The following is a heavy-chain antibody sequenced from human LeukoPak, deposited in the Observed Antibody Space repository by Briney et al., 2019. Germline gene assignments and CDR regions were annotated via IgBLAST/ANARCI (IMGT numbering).Heavy chain of an antibody. CDR3: ARDTTGLATYYYYYYYMDV. V-gene: IGHV4-39*07. J-gene: IGHJ6*03. Sequence: PSETLSLTCTVSGGSISTSSYYWGWVRQPPGKGLEWIGNIFYSGSTYYSPSLKSRVTISLDTSKNQFSLKLSSVTAADTAVYYCARDTTGLATYYYYYYYMDVWGKGTTVTISS. CDR1: GGSISTSSYY. CDR2: IFYSGST. D-gene: IGHD4-17*01.